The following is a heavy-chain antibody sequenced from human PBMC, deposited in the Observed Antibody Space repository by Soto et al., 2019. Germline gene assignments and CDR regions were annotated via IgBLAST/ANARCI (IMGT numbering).Heavy chain of an antibody. CDR3: ARERNLHLFHA. CDR1: ADSIGSGGYY. J-gene: IGHJ5*02. D-gene: IGHD1-1*01. CDR2: INYRGDT. V-gene: IGHV4-30-4*01. Sequence: SETLSLTSSVSADSIGSGGYYWSWIRQPPGKGLEWIGYINYRGDTHYNPSLTSRVTISVDTSKNQFSLKLSSATAADTAVYYCARERNLHLFHAWGQGTLVTVSS.